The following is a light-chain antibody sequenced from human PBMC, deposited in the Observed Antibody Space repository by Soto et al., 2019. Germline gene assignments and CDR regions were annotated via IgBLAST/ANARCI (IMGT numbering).Light chain of an antibody. CDR1: QSVSSSY. Sequence: EIVMTQSPGTLSLSPGERATLSCRASQSVSSSYLAGYQQKPGQAPRLLIYGASSRATGIPARFSGSGSGTDLTLPISRLGAEDFAAYYCQQYGSSAWTFGQGTKVEIK. CDR3: QQYGSSAWT. CDR2: GAS. V-gene: IGKV3-20*01. J-gene: IGKJ1*01.